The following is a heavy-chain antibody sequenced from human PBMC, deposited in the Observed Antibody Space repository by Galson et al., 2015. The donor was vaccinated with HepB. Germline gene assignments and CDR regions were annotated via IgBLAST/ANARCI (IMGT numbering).Heavy chain of an antibody. Sequence: SVKVSCKASGYTFTSYGISWVRQAPGQGLEWMGWISAYNGNTNYAQKLQGRVTMTTDTSTSTAYMELRSLRSDDTAVYYCARVFVVPDFSANIKYYYGMDVWGQGTTVTVSS. CDR1: GYTFTSYG. J-gene: IGHJ6*02. D-gene: IGHD2-2*01. CDR2: ISAYNGNT. V-gene: IGHV1-18*04. CDR3: ARVFVVPDFSANIKYYYGMDV.